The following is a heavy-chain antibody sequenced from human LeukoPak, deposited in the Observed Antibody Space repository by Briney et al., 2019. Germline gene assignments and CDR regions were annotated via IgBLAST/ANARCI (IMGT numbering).Heavy chain of an antibody. V-gene: IGHV3-53*01. J-gene: IGHJ4*02. CDR2: IYSGGST. D-gene: IGHD2-8*01. Sequence: GGSLRLSCAASGFTVSSNYMSWVRQAPGKGLEWVSVIYSGGSTYYADSVKGRFTISRDNSKNTLYLQMNSPRAEDTAVYYCARVKGGTRFDYWGQGTLVTVSS. CDR3: ARVKGGTRFDY. CDR1: GFTVSSNY.